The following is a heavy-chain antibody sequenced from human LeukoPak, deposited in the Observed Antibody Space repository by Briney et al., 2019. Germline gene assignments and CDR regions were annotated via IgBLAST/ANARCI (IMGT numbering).Heavy chain of an antibody. Sequence: SETLSLTCTVSGGSVSDYYWSWIRQSPGKGLEWIGYIYYTETSYNPSLKSRVTISADTSKNQFSLKLSSVTAADTAVYYCAREGFKKYYFDYWGQGTLVTVSS. CDR2: IYYTET. CDR1: GGSVSDYY. CDR3: AREGFKKYYFDY. D-gene: IGHD3-3*01. V-gene: IGHV4-59*02. J-gene: IGHJ4*02.